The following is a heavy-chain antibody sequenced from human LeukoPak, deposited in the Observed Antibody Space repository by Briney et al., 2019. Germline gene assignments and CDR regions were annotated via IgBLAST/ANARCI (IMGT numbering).Heavy chain of an antibody. Sequence: SETLSLTCTVSGYSISSGYYWGWIRQPPGKGLEWIGSIYHSGSTYYNPSLKSRVTISVDTSKNQFSLKLSSVTAADTAVCYCARDSSWFGECYTYWGQGTLVTVSS. J-gene: IGHJ4*02. CDR1: GYSISSGYY. V-gene: IGHV4-38-2*02. D-gene: IGHD3-10*01. CDR3: ARDSSWFGECYTY. CDR2: IYHSGST.